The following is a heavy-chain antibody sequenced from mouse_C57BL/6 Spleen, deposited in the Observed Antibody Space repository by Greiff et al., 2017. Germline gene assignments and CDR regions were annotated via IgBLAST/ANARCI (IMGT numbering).Heavy chain of an antibody. Sequence: QVQLQQPGAELVMPGASVKLSCKASGYTFTSYWMHWVKQRPGQGLEWIGEIDPSDSYTNYNQKFKGKSTLPVDKSSSTAYMQLSSLTSEDSAVYYCARSNYYGSSFGYWGQGTTLTVSS. J-gene: IGHJ2*01. CDR3: ARSNYYGSSFGY. D-gene: IGHD1-1*01. CDR1: GYTFTSYW. CDR2: IDPSDSYT. V-gene: IGHV1-69*01.